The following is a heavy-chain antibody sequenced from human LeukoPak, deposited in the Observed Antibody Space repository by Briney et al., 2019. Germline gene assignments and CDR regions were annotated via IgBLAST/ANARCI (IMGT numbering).Heavy chain of an antibody. CDR1: GFTFNSAW. CDR3: AGRIGDDYSNYGGGRIDY. D-gene: IGHD4-11*01. Sequence: GSLRLSCAASGFTFNSAWMSWVRQAPGKGLEWIGSIYYSGSTYYNPSLKSRVTISVDTSKNQFSLKLSSVTAADTAVYYCAGRIGDDYSNYGGGRIDYWGQGTLVTVSS. V-gene: IGHV4-38-2*01. CDR2: IYYSGST. J-gene: IGHJ4*02.